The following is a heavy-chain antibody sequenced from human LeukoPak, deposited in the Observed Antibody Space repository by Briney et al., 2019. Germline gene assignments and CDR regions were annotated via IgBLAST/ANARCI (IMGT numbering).Heavy chain of an antibody. V-gene: IGHV1-2*02. CDR3: ARDYDILTGYYDY. J-gene: IGHJ4*02. Sequence: GASVKVSCKASAYTFTGYYMHWVRQAPGQGLEWMGWINPNSGGTNYAQKFQGRVTMTRDTSISTAYMELSRLRSDDTAVYYCARDYDILTGYYDYWGQGTLVTVSS. CDR1: AYTFTGYY. CDR2: INPNSGGT. D-gene: IGHD3-9*01.